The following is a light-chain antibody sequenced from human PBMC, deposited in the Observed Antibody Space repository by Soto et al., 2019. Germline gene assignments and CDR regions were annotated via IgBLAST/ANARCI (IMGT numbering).Light chain of an antibody. V-gene: IGKV3-15*01. CDR1: QGVSSN. CDR2: GAS. CDR3: QQYNNWPPIT. Sequence: EIVMTQSPATLSVSPGERATLSCRASQGVSSNLAWYQQKPGQAPRLLIYGASTRATGIPARFSGSGPGTEFTLTISSLQSEAFAVSDCQQYNNWPPITVGQGTKLEIK. J-gene: IGKJ2*01.